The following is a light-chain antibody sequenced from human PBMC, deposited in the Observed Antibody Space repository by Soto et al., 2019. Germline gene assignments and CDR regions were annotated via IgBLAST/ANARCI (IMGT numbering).Light chain of an antibody. CDR2: EVS. Sequence: QSALTQPASVSGSPGQSITISCTGTSSDVGGYTYVSWYQQHPGKAPKLMIFEVSNRPSGVSNRFSGSKSGNTASLTISGLQAEDEADYYCQSYDSTLSARYVFGTGTKLTVL. J-gene: IGLJ1*01. CDR3: QSYDSTLSARYV. CDR1: SSDVGGYTY. V-gene: IGLV2-14*01.